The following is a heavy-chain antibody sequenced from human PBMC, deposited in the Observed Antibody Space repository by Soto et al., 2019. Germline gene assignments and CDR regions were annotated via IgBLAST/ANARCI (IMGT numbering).Heavy chain of an antibody. CDR2: ISYDGNNQ. CDR1: GFSFSSYG. CDR3: AKVPATEDYYGMDV. V-gene: IGHV3-30*18. Sequence: SLRLSCASSGFSFSSYGMHWVRQAPGKGLEWVAVISYDGNNQFYSESVKGRFTISRDNSNNTLYLQMNSLRGEDTAVYYCAKVPATEDYYGMDVWGQGTTVTVSS. J-gene: IGHJ6*02.